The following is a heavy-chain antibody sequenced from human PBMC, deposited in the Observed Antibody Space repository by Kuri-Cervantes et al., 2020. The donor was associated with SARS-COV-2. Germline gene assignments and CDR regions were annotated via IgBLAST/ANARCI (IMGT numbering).Heavy chain of an antibody. J-gene: IGHJ4*02. CDR2: ISSNGGST. V-gene: IGHV3-64D*06. Sequence: GESLKISCSASGFTFSSYAMRWVRQAPGKGLEYVSAISSNGGSTYYADSVKGRFAISRDNSKNTLYLQMSSLRAEDTAVYYCVKHSSGWYEDEYFDYWGQGTLVTVSS. CDR1: GFTFSSYA. D-gene: IGHD6-19*01. CDR3: VKHSSGWYEDEYFDY.